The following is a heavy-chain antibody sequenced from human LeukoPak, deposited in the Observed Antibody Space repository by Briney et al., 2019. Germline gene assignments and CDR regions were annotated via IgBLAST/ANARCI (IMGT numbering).Heavy chain of an antibody. D-gene: IGHD3-22*01. CDR2: IYYSGNT. CDR3: ARAGSGYSLYDY. CDR1: GGAISTYY. Sequence: PSETLSLTRTVSGGAISTYYWSWIRQPPGKGLEWIGYIYYSGNTNYNPSLKSRVTISVDTSKNQFSLKLSSVTAADTAVYYCARAGSGYSLYDYWAEGPVLTVSS. J-gene: IGHJ4*02. V-gene: IGHV4-59*01.